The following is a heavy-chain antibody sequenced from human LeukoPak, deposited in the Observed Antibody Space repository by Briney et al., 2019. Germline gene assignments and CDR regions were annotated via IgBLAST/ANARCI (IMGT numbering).Heavy chain of an antibody. V-gene: IGHV4-59*08. CDR3: ARRMITSEEEYYDSRGYYYSGAFDI. D-gene: IGHD3-22*01. CDR1: GGSISSYH. J-gene: IGHJ3*02. Sequence: SETLSLTCTVSGGSISSYHWSWVRHPPGKGLELMGYIYYSESTNYNPSLKSRVPISVATSKNEFSLQLSSVTAADTAVYYCARRMITSEEEYYDSRGYYYSGAFDIWGQGTMVTVSS. CDR2: IYYSEST.